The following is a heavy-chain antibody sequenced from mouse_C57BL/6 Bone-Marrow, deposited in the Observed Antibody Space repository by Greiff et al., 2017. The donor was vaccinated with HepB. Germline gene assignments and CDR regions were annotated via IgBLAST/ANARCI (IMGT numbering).Heavy chain of an antibody. CDR3: ARDDYAFDD. D-gene: IGHD2-4*01. V-gene: IGHV1-54*01. CDR1: GYAFTNYL. CDR2: INPGSGGT. J-gene: IGHJ2*01. Sequence: QVQLQQSGAELVRPGASVKVSCKASGYAFTNYLIEWVKQRPGQGLEWIGVINPGSGGTNYNEKFKGKATLTADKSSSTAYMQLSSLTSEDSAVYSCARDDYAFDDWGQGTTLTVSS.